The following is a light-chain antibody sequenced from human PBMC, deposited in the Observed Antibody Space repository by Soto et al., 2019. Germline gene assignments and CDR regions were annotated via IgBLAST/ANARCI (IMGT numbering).Light chain of an antibody. CDR2: NTN. CDR3: AAWDDRLSGPV. J-gene: IGLJ1*01. CDR1: NSNIGSNT. V-gene: IGLV1-44*01. Sequence: QSVLTQPPSASGTPGQRVTISCSGSNSNIGSNTVHWYQLLPGIAPKLLIYNTNQGPSGVPDRFSGSKSGTSASLAISGLQSGDEADYYCAAWDDRLSGPVFGTGTKLTVL.